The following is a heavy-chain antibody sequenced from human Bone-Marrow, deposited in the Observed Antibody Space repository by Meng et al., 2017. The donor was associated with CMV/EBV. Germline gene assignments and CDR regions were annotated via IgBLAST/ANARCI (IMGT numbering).Heavy chain of an antibody. CDR2: ISSSSGYI. J-gene: IGHJ6*02. CDR3: ARDNHVVVILYGMDV. D-gene: IGHD2-21*01. CDR1: GFTFSSYS. V-gene: IGHV3-21*01. Sequence: GGSLRLSCAASGFTFSSYSMNWVRQAPGKGLEWVSSISSSSGYIYYADSVKGRFTISRDNAKNSLYLQMNSLRAEDTAVYYCARDNHVVVILYGMDVWGQGTTVTVPS.